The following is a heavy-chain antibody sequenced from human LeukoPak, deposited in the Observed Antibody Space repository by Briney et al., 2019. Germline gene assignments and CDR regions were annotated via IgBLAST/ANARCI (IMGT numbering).Heavy chain of an antibody. Sequence: SETLSLTCAVYGGSFSGYYWSWIRQPPGKGLEWIAEINHSGTTNYNPSLKSRVTISIDTSKNQFSLKLGSVTAADTAVYYCASSRGYSSSLWYYYMDVWGKGTTVTVSS. V-gene: IGHV4-34*01. D-gene: IGHD6-13*01. CDR1: GGSFSGYY. J-gene: IGHJ6*03. CDR2: INHSGTT. CDR3: ASSRGYSSSLWYYYMDV.